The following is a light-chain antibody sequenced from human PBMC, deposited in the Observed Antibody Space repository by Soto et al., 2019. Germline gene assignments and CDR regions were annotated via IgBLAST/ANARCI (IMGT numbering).Light chain of an antibody. CDR2: DAS. CDR1: QSLGNTY. CDR3: QQYGTLIT. V-gene: IGKV3-20*01. J-gene: IGKJ5*01. Sequence: EIVLTQSPGTLSLSPGERATLSCRASQSLGNTYLAWYQRKPGQAPRLLIYDASSRATDIPDRFSGSGAGTDFTLTISRLGPEDAAVYYCQQYGTLITVGQGTRLEIK.